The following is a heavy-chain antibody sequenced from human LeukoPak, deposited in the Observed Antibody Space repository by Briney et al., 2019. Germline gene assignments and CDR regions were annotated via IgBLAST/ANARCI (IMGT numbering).Heavy chain of an antibody. CDR3: ARGWGSTSCSDY. V-gene: IGHV4-34*01. D-gene: IGHD2-2*01. CDR1: GGSFSGYY. J-gene: IGHJ4*02. CDR2: INHSGST. Sequence: SETLSLTCAVYGGSFSGYYWSWIRQPPGKGLERIGEINHSGSTNYNPSLKSRVTISVDTSKNQFSLKLSSVTAADTAVYYCARGWGSTSCSDYWGQGTLVTVSS.